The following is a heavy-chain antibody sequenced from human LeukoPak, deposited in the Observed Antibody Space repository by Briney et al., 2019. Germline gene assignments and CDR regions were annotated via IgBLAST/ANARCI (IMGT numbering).Heavy chain of an antibody. CDR2: SYTSGST. J-gene: IGHJ4*02. V-gene: IGHV4-61*02. CDR1: GNSISSGDNY. Sequence: TSETLSLTCTVSGNSISSGDNYWSWIRQPAGKGLEWIGRSYTSGSTNYNPSLKSRVTISVDTSKNQFSLKLSSVTAADTAVYYCARLDPRGPDDYWGQGTLVTVSS. D-gene: IGHD2-2*03. CDR3: ARLDPRGPDDY.